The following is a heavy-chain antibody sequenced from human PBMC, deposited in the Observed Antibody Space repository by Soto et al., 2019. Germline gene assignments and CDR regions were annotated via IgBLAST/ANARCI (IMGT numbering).Heavy chain of an antibody. D-gene: IGHD2-15*01. Sequence: EVQLVESGGGLVQPGGSLRLSCAASGFTFSSYSMNWVRQAPGKGLEWVSYISSSSSTIYYADSVKGRFTISRDNAKNSLYLQMNSLRGEDTAVYYCARDDCSGGSCYPARGDFDYWGQGTLVTVSS. J-gene: IGHJ4*02. CDR3: ARDDCSGGSCYPARGDFDY. CDR1: GFTFSSYS. CDR2: ISSSSSTI. V-gene: IGHV3-48*01.